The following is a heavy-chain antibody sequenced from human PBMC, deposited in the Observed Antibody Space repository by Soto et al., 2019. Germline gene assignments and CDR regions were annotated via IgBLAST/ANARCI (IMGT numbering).Heavy chain of an antibody. CDR3: ARLGIVATMHPLGFDY. Sequence: SETLSLTCTVSGGSISSYYWSWIRQPPGKGLEWIGYIYYSGSTNYNPSLKSRVTISVDTSKNQFSLKLSSVTAADTAVYYCARLGIVATMHPLGFDYWGQGTLVTVSS. D-gene: IGHD5-12*01. CDR1: GGSISSYY. V-gene: IGHV4-59*08. J-gene: IGHJ4*02. CDR2: IYYSGST.